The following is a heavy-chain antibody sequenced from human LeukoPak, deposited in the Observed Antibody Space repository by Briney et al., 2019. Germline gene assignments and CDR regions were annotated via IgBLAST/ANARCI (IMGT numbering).Heavy chain of an antibody. Sequence: GGSLRLSCAASGFTFSDYWMSWVRQAPGKGLEWVANIKQDESEKYYVDSVKGRFTISRDNAKSSLYLQMNSLRAEDTAVYYCGRDRGRVGATITWGQGTLVIVSS. D-gene: IGHD1-26*01. CDR1: GFTFSDYW. CDR3: GRDRGRVGATIT. V-gene: IGHV3-7*01. J-gene: IGHJ4*02. CDR2: IKQDESEK.